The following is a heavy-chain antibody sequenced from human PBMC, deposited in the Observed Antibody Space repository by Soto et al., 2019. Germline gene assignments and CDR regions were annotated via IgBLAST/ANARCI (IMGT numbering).Heavy chain of an antibody. Sequence: QVQLEESGGGVVQPGRSLRLSCAASGFTFSNYGMHWVCQAPGKGLEWVAVVWDDGSNEYYADSVKGRFTISRDNVKNTLYLQMNSLRAEDTAVYYCARHRSSPSGGSLDYWGQGTLVTVSS. CDR1: GFTFSNYG. V-gene: IGHV3-33*01. D-gene: IGHD6-6*01. CDR2: VWDDGSNE. J-gene: IGHJ4*02. CDR3: ARHRSSPSGGSLDY.